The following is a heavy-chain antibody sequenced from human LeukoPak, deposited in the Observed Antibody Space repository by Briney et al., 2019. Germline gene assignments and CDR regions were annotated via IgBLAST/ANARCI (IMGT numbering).Heavy chain of an antibody. D-gene: IGHD4-17*01. CDR3: ARDLLHDYADSTGY. CDR1: GGSIRSYY. V-gene: IGHV4-4*07. Sequence: PSETLSLTCTVSGGSIRSYYWSWIRQPAGKGLEWIGRIYTSGSTNYNASLKSRVTMSVDTSKNQFSLKLSSVTAADTAVYYCARDLLHDYADSTGYWGRGTLVTVSS. CDR2: IYTSGST. J-gene: IGHJ4*02.